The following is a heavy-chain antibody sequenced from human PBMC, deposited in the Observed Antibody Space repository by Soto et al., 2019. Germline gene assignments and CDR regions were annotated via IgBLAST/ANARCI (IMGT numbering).Heavy chain of an antibody. D-gene: IGHD3-16*01. CDR1: GFTFRDHY. CDR2: SRNKANSYTT. V-gene: IGHV3-72*01. J-gene: IGHJ4*02. CDR3: VRTRGGEGDFDY. Sequence: EVQLVESGGGLVQPGGSLRLSCAASGFTFRDHYMDWVRQAPGKGPEWVARSRNKANSYTTEYAASVKGRFTISRDESKTSLYLQMNSLKPEDTALYYCVRTRGGEGDFDYWGQGSLVTVSP.